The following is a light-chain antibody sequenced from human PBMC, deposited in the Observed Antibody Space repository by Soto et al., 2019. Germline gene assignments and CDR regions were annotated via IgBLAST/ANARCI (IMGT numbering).Light chain of an antibody. J-gene: IGKJ3*01. V-gene: IGKV3-11*01. CDR1: QSVSSY. CDR2: DAS. CDR3: QQRSNWPPT. Sequence: EIEFTQSPATMSLSPGERATLSCRASQSVSSYLAWYQQKPGQAPRLLIDDASNRATGIPARFSGSGSGTDFTLTISSLEPEDFAVYYCQQRSNWPPTFGPGTKVDIK.